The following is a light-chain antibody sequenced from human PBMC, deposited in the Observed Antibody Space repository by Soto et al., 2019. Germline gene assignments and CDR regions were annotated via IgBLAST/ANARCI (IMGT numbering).Light chain of an antibody. J-gene: IGLJ2*01. Sequence: QSALTQPRSVSGSPGQSVTISCTGTSSDVGGYNYVSWYQQHPGKAPKLMIYDVSKRPSGVPDRFSGSKSCNTASLTISGLQAEDGADYYCCLYAVSYTVFGGGTKLT. CDR3: CLYAVSYTV. CDR1: SSDVGGYNY. V-gene: IGLV2-11*01. CDR2: DVS.